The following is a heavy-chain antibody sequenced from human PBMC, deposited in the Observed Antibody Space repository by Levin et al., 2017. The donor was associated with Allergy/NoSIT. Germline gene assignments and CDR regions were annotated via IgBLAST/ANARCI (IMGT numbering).Heavy chain of an antibody. CDR3: ARDRVILGDTNYYYGMDV. V-gene: IGHV4-59*01. CDR2: LSSLCPP. CDR1: GGSISSYY. J-gene: IGHJ6*02. D-gene: IGHD1-26*01. Sequence: LSLPCTVSGGSISSYYWSWIRQPPGKFLSCLFFLSSLCPPPSPPSLPLRVTISLDTSKNQFSLKLSSVTAADTAVYYCARDRVILGDTNYYYGMDVWGQGTTVTVSS.